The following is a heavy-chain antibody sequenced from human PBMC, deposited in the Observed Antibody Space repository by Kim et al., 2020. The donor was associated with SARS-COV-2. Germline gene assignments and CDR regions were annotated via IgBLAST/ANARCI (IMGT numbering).Heavy chain of an antibody. D-gene: IGHD3-3*01. CDR1: GYTFTSYA. CDR3: ARSSFDFGVVNAHYYYYGMDV. CDR2: INTNTGNP. V-gene: IGHV7-4-1*02. Sequence: ASVKVSCKASGYTFTSYAMNWVRQAPGQGLEWMGWINTNTGNPTYAQGFTGRFVFSLDTSVSTAYLQISSLKAEDTAVYYCARSSFDFGVVNAHYYYYGMDVWGQGTTVTVSS. J-gene: IGHJ6*02.